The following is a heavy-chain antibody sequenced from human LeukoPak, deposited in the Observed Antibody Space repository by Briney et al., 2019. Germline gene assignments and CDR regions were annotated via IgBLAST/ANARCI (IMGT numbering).Heavy chain of an antibody. CDR3: ARGPDSSWYNNWFDP. CDR1: GGSISSYY. V-gene: IGHV4-4*07. Sequence: SETLSLTCTVSGGSISSYYWSWIRQPAGKGLEWIGRIYTSGSANYNPSLKSRVTMSVDTSKNQFSLKLSSVTAADTAVYYCARGPDSSWYNNWFDPWGQGTLVTVSS. D-gene: IGHD6-13*01. CDR2: IYTSGSA. J-gene: IGHJ5*02.